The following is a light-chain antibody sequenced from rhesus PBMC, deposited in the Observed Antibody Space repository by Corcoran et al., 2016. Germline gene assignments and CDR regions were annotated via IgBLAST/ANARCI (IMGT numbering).Light chain of an antibody. V-gene: IGKV1-22*01. Sequence: DIQMTQSPSSLSASVGDKVTITGRVSQGTSSWLAWYQQKPGKAPKLLNNKAFSLQGGVPSRFSGGGSGTDFTLTVSSVRTEDVATYYCLQYTSGPYSFGQGAKLEIK. J-gene: IGKJ2*01. CDR3: LQYTSGPYS. CDR2: KAF. CDR1: QGTSSW.